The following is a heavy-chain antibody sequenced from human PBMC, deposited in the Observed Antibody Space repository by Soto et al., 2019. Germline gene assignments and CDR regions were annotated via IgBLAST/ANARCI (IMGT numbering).Heavy chain of an antibody. D-gene: IGHD5-18*01. CDR2: ISSSSSYI. CDR1: GFTFSSYS. V-gene: IGHV3-21*01. Sequence: GGSLRLSCAASGFTFSSYSMNWVRQAPGMGLEWVSSISSSSSYIYYTDSVKGRFTISRDNAKNTLYLQMNSLRAEDTAVDVCARVGYPWGSYGSNQDLDYWGQGTLVTVSS. J-gene: IGHJ4*02. CDR3: ARVGYPWGSYGSNQDLDY.